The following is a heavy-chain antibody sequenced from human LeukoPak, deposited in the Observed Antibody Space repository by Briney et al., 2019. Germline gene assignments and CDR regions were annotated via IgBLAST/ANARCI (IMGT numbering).Heavy chain of an antibody. CDR1: GGSISSYY. Sequence: SETLSLTCTVSGGSISSYYWSWIRQPAGKGLEWIGRIYTSGSTNYNPSLKSRVTMSVDTSKNQFSLKLSSVTAADTAVYYCARGYYGSGSNYFHDLYFDYWGQGTLVTVSS. CDR2: IYTSGST. CDR3: ARGYYGSGSNYFHDLYFDY. D-gene: IGHD3-10*01. J-gene: IGHJ4*02. V-gene: IGHV4-4*07.